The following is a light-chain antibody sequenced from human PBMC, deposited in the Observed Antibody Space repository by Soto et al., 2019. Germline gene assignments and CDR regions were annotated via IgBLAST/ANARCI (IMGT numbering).Light chain of an antibody. V-gene: IGKV1-39*01. Sequence: DIQMTQSPSSLSASVGDRVTITCRASQSISSYLNWYQQKPGKATKLLIYAASSLQSGVPSRFSGSGSGTDFPLTIRSLQPEDLATYYCQQSYTTPTFGQGTKLEIK. CDR1: QSISSY. J-gene: IGKJ2*01. CDR2: AAS. CDR3: QQSYTTPT.